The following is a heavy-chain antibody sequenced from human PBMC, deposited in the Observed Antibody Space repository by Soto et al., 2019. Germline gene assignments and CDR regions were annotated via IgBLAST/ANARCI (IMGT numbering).Heavy chain of an antibody. V-gene: IGHV3-21*01. D-gene: IGHD1-26*01. J-gene: IGHJ3*02. Sequence: GGSLRLSCAASGFTFSSYSMNWVRQAPGKGLEWVSSISSSSSYIYYADSVKGRFTISRDNAKNSLYLQMNSLRAEDTAVYYCARVEFYSGTRAFDIWGQGTMVTVSS. CDR1: GFTFSSYS. CDR2: ISSSSSYI. CDR3: ARVEFYSGTRAFDI.